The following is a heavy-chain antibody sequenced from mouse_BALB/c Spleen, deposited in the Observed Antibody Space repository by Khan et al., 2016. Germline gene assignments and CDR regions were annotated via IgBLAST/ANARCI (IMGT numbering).Heavy chain of an antibody. CDR1: GYSFTNYG. CDR2: IDTNTGEP. CDR3: ARWGYDDAWFAY. Sequence: QIQLVQSGPELKKPGETVKISCKASGYSFTNYGMNWVKQAPGKGLKWMGWIDTNTGEPTYAEEFKGRFAFSLETSAITAYLQINNLKNDDTATYFCARWGYDDAWFAYWGQGTLVTVSA. J-gene: IGHJ3*01. D-gene: IGHD2-4*01. V-gene: IGHV9-3*02.